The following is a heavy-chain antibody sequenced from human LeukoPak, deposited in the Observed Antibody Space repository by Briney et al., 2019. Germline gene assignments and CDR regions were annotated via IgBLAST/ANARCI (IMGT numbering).Heavy chain of an antibody. Sequence: ASVKVSCKASGYIFTSYGISWVRQAPGQGLEWMGWISAYNGNTNYAQKLQGRVTMTTDTSTSTAYMELRSLRSDDTAVYYCARAQIVVVPAATPFDYWGQGTLVTVSS. V-gene: IGHV1-18*01. CDR1: GYIFTSYG. J-gene: IGHJ4*02. D-gene: IGHD2-2*01. CDR2: ISAYNGNT. CDR3: ARAQIVVVPAATPFDY.